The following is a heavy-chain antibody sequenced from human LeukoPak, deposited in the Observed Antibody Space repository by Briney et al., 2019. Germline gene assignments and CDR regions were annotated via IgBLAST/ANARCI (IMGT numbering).Heavy chain of an antibody. CDR2: ISGSGGST. D-gene: IGHD1/OR15-1a*01. J-gene: IGHJ3*02. V-gene: IGHV3-23*01. Sequence: GGSLRLSCAASGFTFRSYAMSWVRQAPGKGLEGVSAISGSGGSTYYADSVKGRFTISRDNSKNTLYLQMNSQRAEDTALYYCAKPEQDDAFDIWGQGTMVTVSS. CDR3: AKPEQDDAFDI. CDR1: GFTFRSYA.